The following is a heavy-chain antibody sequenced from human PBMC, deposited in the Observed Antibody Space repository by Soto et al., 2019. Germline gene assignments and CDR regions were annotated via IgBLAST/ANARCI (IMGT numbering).Heavy chain of an antibody. CDR1: GGTFNTYG. CDR3: ATGTLAPTMGRGGAPEYIYNMNV. V-gene: IGHV1-69*01. CDR2: TCPTFGIT. Sequence: QVQVVQSGAEVKKPGSAVTVSCQTSGGTFNTYGISWVRQAPGQGFEWMGGTCPTFGITDYSQNFQDRVTITADGLTRTTHLELGNLRAEGTGVYFCATGTLAPTMGRGGAPEYIYNMNVWGHGTAVTVSS. J-gene: IGHJ6*02. D-gene: IGHD1-1*01.